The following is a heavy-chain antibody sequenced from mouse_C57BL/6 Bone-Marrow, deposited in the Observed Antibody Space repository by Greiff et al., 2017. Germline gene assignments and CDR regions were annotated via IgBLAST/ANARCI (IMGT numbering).Heavy chain of an antibody. V-gene: IGHV1-61*01. J-gene: IGHJ2*01. CDR1: GYTFTSYW. D-gene: IGHD1-1*01. Sequence: QVQLQQPGAELVRPGSSVKLSCKASGYTFTSYWMDWVKQRPGQGLEWIGNIYPSDSETHYNQKFKDKATLTVDKSSSTAYMQLSSLTSEDSAVYYCAREGVLRFDYWGQGTTLTVSS. CDR2: IYPSDSET. CDR3: AREGVLRFDY.